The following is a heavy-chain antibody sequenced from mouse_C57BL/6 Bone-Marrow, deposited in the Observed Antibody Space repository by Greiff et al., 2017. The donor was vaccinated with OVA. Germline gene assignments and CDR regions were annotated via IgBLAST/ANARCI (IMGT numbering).Heavy chain of an antibody. CDR1: GYTFTDYN. J-gene: IGHJ4*01. V-gene: IGHV1-18*01. CDR2: INPNNGGT. Sequence: EVKLMESGPELVKPGASVKIPCKASGYTFTDYNMDWVKQSHGKSLEWIGDINPNNGGTIYNQKFKGKATLTVDKSSSTAYMELRSLTSEDTAVYYCARPSSGYGAMDYWGQGTSVTVSS. CDR3: ARPSSGYGAMDY. D-gene: IGHD3-2*02.